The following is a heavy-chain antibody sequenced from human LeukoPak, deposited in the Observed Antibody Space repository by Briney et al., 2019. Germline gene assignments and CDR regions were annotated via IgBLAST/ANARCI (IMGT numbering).Heavy chain of an antibody. V-gene: IGHV3-7*03. CDR3: AKDTKIVVAGSFDC. J-gene: IGHJ4*02. D-gene: IGHD6-19*01. Sequence: GGSLRLSCVASGFTFGKYWMSWVRQAPGKGLEWVANIKLDGSEKNYVDSVKGRFTISRDNAKNSLYLQLNSLRAEDAALYYCAKDTKIVVAGSFDCWGQGALVTVSS. CDR1: GFTFGKYW. CDR2: IKLDGSEK.